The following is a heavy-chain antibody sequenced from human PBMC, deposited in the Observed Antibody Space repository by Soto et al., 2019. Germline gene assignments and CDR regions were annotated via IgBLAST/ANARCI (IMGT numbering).Heavy chain of an antibody. V-gene: IGHV4-31*03. Sequence: SETLSLTCTVTGDSITSGGYYWSWVRQNPRKGLEWIGNIYYSGNTYYNPSLKSRLTISVDTSKNQFSLNLSSVTAADTAVYYCARDRLMATAGTARHYFGLDVWGQGTTVTVSS. CDR3: ARDRLMATAGTARHYFGLDV. CDR2: IYYSGNT. D-gene: IGHD5-18*01. CDR1: GDSITSGGYY. J-gene: IGHJ6*02.